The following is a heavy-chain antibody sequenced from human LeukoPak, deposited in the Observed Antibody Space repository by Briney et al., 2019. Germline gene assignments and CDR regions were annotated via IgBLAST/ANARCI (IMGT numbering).Heavy chain of an antibody. CDR1: GFTFSSYA. D-gene: IGHD6-6*01. J-gene: IGHJ6*02. CDR3: ARDLVPLSYSSSSPTGGYYYGMDV. Sequence: GGSLRFSCAASGFTFSSYAMHWVRQAPGKGLEWVAVISYDGSNKYYADSVKGRFTISRDNSKNTLYLQMNSLRAEDTAVYYCARDLVPLSYSSSSPTGGYYYGMDVWGQGTTVTVSS. CDR2: ISYDGSNK. V-gene: IGHV3-30-3*01.